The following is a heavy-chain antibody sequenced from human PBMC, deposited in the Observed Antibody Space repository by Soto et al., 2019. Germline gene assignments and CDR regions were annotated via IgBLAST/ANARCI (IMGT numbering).Heavy chain of an antibody. J-gene: IGHJ4*02. CDR3: ARLGISSGWSNDY. D-gene: IGHD6-19*01. CDR2: IYPGDSDT. V-gene: IGHV5-51*01. CDR1: GYSFNTYG. Sequence: XASLKISGKGSGYSFNTYGIGWVRQMPGKGLEWMGSIYPGDSDTRDSPAFQGQVTFSAEKSISTVYLQWSSLKASDTAMYYCARLGISSGWSNDYWGQGTLVTASS.